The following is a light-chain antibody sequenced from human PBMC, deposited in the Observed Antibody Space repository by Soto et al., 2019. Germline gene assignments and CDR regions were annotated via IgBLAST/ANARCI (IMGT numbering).Light chain of an antibody. CDR2: EVS. V-gene: IGLV2-14*01. J-gene: IGLJ2*01. CDR3: TSSTSSSTV. Sequence: QSALTQPASVSGSPGQSITISCTGTSSDVGRYNYVSWYQQHPNKAPKLMIYEVSNRPSGVSNRFSGSKSGNTASLTISGLQAEDEADYYCTSSTSSSTVFGGGTKLTVL. CDR1: SSDVGRYNY.